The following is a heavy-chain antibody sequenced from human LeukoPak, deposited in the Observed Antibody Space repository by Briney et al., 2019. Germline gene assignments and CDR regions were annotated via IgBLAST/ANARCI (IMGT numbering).Heavy chain of an antibody. CDR2: INPNSGGT. Sequence: ASVKVSCKASDYTLTAYYIYWVRQAPGQGLEWMGRINPNSGGTDYAQNFQGRVTMTRDTSISTAYMELSRLRSDDTAVYCCARGYCSGGTCYLVENWLDPWGQGTLVTVSS. CDR3: ARGYCSGGTCYLVENWLDP. D-gene: IGHD2-15*01. CDR1: DYTLTAYY. V-gene: IGHV1-2*06. J-gene: IGHJ5*02.